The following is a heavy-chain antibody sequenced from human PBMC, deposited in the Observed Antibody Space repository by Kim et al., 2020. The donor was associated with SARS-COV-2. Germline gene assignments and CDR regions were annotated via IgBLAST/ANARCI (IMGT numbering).Heavy chain of an antibody. CDR2: ISYDGSNK. V-gene: IGHV3-30-3*01. CDR3: AREKGVQYFDY. J-gene: IGHJ4*02. D-gene: IGHD3-10*01. Sequence: GGSLRLSCAASGFTFSSYAMHWVRQAPGKGLEWVAVISYDGSNKYYADSVKGRFTISRDNSKNTLYLQMNSLRAEDTAVYYCAREKGVQYFDYWGQGTLVTVSS. CDR1: GFTFSSYA.